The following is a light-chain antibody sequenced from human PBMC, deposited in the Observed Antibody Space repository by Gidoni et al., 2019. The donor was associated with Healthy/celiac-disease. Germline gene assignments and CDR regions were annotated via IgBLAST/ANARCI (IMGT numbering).Light chain of an antibody. CDR2: DAS. CDR1: QSVSSY. J-gene: IGKJ3*01. Sequence: EIVLTQSPATLSLSPGERSTLSCRASQSVSSYLAWYQQKPGQAPRLLIYDASNRATGIPARFSGSGSGTDFTLTISSIEPEDFAVYYCQQRSNWPLITFGPGTKVDIK. CDR3: QQRSNWPLIT. V-gene: IGKV3-11*01.